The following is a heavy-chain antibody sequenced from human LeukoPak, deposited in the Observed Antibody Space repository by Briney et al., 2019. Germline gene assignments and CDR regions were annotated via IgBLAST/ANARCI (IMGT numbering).Heavy chain of an antibody. CDR3: ARGEGYSSSPDYFDY. CDR2: IYYSGST. V-gene: IGHV4-59*01. J-gene: IGHJ4*02. CDR1: GGSISSYY. Sequence: PSETLSLTCTVSGGSISSYYWSWIQQPPGKGLEWIGYIYYSGSTNYNPSLKSRVTISIDTSKNQFSLKLSSVTAADTAVYYCARGEGYSSSPDYFDYWGQGTLVTVSS. D-gene: IGHD6-13*01.